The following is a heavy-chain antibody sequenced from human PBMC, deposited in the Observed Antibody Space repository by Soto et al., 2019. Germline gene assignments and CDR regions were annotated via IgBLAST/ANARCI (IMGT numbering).Heavy chain of an antibody. D-gene: IGHD3-16*02. CDR3: ARATGHHFINLFVY. Sequence: QLQLQESGPGLVKPSETLSLTCTVSGGSISSSSYYWGWIRQPPGKGLEWIGSIYYSGSTYYNPSLKSRVTLSAGTSKTPFSLQLSSVTAADTAVYYCARATGHHFINLFVYWGQGTLVTVSS. CDR2: IYYSGST. J-gene: IGHJ4*02. CDR1: GGSISSSSYY. V-gene: IGHV4-39*01.